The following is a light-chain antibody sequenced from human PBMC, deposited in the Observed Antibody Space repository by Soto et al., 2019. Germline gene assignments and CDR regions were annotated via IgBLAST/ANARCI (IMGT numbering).Light chain of an antibody. CDR1: QSVSSN. CDR2: GAS. J-gene: IGKJ2*01. Sequence: EIMLTQSPGTLSLSPGERATLSCRASQSVSSNYLAWYQQKPGQPPRLLIYGASTRATGIPARFSGSGSGTEFTLTISSLQSEDFAVYYCQQYNNWPPYTFGQGTKVDIK. V-gene: IGKV3-15*01. CDR3: QQYNNWPPYT.